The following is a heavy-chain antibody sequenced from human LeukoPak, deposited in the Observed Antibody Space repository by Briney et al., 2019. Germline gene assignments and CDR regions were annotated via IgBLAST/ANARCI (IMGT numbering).Heavy chain of an antibody. CDR3: ARGGVSFFDWLAFDY. D-gene: IGHD3-9*01. Sequence: GESLKISCKGSGYSFTYYWIGWVRQMPGKGLEGMGIIYPGDSDTRYSPSFQDQVTISADKSITTAYLQWSSLKASDTAMYYCARGGVSFFDWLAFDYWGQGTLVTVSS. CDR2: IYPGDSDT. CDR1: GYSFTYYW. V-gene: IGHV5-51*01. J-gene: IGHJ4*02.